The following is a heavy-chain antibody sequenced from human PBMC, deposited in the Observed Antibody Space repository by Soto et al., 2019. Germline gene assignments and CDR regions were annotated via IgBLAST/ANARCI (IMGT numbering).Heavy chain of an antibody. J-gene: IGHJ4*02. CDR3: ARYLRGNFDY. Sequence: ASETLSLTCTVSGCSISSYYWSWIRQPPGKGLEWIGYIYYSGSTNYNPSLKSRVTISVDTSKNQFSLKLSSVTAADTDVYYCARYLRGNFDYWGQGTLVTVSS. CDR1: GCSISSYY. V-gene: IGHV4-59*01. D-gene: IGHD3-9*01. CDR2: IYYSGST.